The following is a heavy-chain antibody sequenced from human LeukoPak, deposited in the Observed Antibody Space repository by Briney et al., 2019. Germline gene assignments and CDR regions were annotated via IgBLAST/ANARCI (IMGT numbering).Heavy chain of an antibody. Sequence: SETLSLTCAVYGGSFSGYYWSWIRQLPGKGLEWIGEINHSGSTNYNPSLKSRVTISVDTSKNQFSLKLSSVTAADTAVYYCARASDSELGTLDYWGQGTLVTVSS. CDR3: ARASDSELGTLDY. V-gene: IGHV4-34*01. J-gene: IGHJ4*02. CDR1: GGSFSGYY. CDR2: INHSGST. D-gene: IGHD2-21*01.